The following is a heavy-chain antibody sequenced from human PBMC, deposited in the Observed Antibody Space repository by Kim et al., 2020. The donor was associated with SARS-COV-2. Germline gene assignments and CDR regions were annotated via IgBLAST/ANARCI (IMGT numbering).Heavy chain of an antibody. CDR1: GYTFTSYG. J-gene: IGHJ2*01. D-gene: IGHD3-10*01. V-gene: IGHV1-18*01. Sequence: ASVKVSCKASGYTFTSYGISWVRQAPGQGLEWMGWISAYNGNTNYAQKLQGRVTMTTDTSTSTAYMELRSLRSDDTAVYYCARGLGFTMVRGVDLNYWYFDLWGRGTLVTVSS. CDR2: ISAYNGNT. CDR3: ARGLGFTMVRGVDLNYWYFDL.